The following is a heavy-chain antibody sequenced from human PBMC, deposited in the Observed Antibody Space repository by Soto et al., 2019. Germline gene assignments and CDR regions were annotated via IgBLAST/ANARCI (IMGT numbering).Heavy chain of an antibody. D-gene: IGHD2-15*01. V-gene: IGHV3-23*01. Sequence: GGSLRLSCAASGFTFSSSAMGWVRQAPGKGLKWVSGISGSGGSTYYADSVKGRFTISRDNSKNTLYLQMNSLRADDTAVYYCAKVGGYCSGGSCLLEAFDIWGQGTMVTVS. CDR2: ISGSGGST. CDR3: AKVGGYCSGGSCLLEAFDI. CDR1: GFTFSSSA. J-gene: IGHJ3*02.